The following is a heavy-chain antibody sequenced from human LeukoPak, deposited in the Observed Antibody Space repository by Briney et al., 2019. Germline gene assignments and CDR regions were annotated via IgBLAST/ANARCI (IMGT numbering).Heavy chain of an antibody. CDR3: ARGPGSIVAAGVNY. CDR1: GGSFSGYY. J-gene: IGHJ4*02. D-gene: IGHD5-12*01. Sequence: KSSETLSLTCAVYGGSFSGYYWSWIRQPPGKGLEWIGEINHSGSTNYNPSLKSRVTISVDTSKNQFSLKLSSVTAADTAVYYCARGPGSIVAAGVNYWGQGTLVTVSS. CDR2: INHSGST. V-gene: IGHV4-34*01.